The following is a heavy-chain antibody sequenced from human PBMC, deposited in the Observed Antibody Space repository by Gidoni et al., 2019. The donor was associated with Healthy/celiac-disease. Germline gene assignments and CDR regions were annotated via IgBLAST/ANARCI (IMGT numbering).Heavy chain of an antibody. CDR3: ARQGLGYCSGGSCYSGINWFDP. CDR2: IDPSDSYT. V-gene: IGHV5-10-1*01. J-gene: IGHJ5*02. D-gene: IGHD2-15*01. Sequence: EVQLVQSGAEVKKPGESLRISCKGSGYCFTSHCIRWVRQMPGKGLEWMGRIDPSDSYTNYSPSFQGHVTISADKSISTAYLQWSSLKASDTAMYYCARQGLGYCSGGSCYSGINWFDPWGQGTLVTVSS. CDR1: GYCFTSHC.